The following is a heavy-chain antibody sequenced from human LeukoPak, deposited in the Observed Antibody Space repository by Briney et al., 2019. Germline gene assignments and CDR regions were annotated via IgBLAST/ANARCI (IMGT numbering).Heavy chain of an antibody. V-gene: IGHV3-30*04. Sequence: GRSLRLSCAASGFTFSSYAMHWVRQAPGKGLEWVAVISYDGSNKYYADSVKGRFTISRDNSKNTLYLQMNSLRAEDTAVYYCAGGSQQLVDSADYWGQGTLVTVSS. CDR3: AGGSQQLVDSADY. J-gene: IGHJ4*02. D-gene: IGHD6-13*01. CDR1: GFTFSSYA. CDR2: ISYDGSNK.